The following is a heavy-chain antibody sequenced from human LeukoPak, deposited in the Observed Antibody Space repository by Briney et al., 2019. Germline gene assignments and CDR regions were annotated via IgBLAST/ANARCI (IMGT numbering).Heavy chain of an antibody. V-gene: IGHV3-30*12. J-gene: IGHJ6*02. Sequence: GGSLRLSCAASGFTFSSYGMHWVRQAPGKGLEWVAVISYDGSNKYYTDSVKGRFTISRDNSRNMLYLQVSSLRAEDTAVYYCARDIASVRMDVWGQGTTVIVSS. D-gene: IGHD2-21*01. CDR1: GFTFSSYG. CDR3: ARDIASVRMDV. CDR2: ISYDGSNK.